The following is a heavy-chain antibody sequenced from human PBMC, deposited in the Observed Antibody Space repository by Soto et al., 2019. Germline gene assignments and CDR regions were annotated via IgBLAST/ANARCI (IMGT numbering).Heavy chain of an antibody. V-gene: IGHV3-30*19. Sequence: QVQLVESGGGVVQPGTSLRVSCVGSGFTFRSYVIHWVHQAPGKGLEWVALTSYDGSDKYYGDSVRGRFTISRDNSRNTVDLQMDSLRVEDTALYSCARWGTTGGLDVWGQGTLVSVSS. D-gene: IGHD3-16*01. J-gene: IGHJ1*01. CDR2: TSYDGSDK. CDR3: ARWGTTGGLDV. CDR1: GFTFRSYV.